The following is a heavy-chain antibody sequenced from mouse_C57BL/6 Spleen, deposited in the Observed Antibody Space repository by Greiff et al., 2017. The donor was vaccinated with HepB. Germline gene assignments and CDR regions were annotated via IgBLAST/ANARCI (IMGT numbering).Heavy chain of an antibody. Sequence: VQGVESGPGLVAPSQSLSITCTVSGFSLTSYGVDWVRQSPGKGLEWLGVIWGVGSTNYNSALKSRLSISKDNSKSQVFLKMNSLQTDDTAMYYGARRSYGSAMDYWGQGTSVTVSS. V-gene: IGHV2-6*01. CDR2: IWGVGST. CDR3: ARRSYGSAMDY. CDR1: GFSLTSYG. J-gene: IGHJ4*01. D-gene: IGHD1-1*01.